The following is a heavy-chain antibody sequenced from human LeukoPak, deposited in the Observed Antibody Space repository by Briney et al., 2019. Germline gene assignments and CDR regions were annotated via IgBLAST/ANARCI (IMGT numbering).Heavy chain of an antibody. CDR1: RYTFTGYY. V-gene: IGHV1-2*04. Sequence: GASVKVSCKASRYTFTGYYMHWVRQAPGQGLEWMGWINPNSGGTNYAQKFQGWVTMTRDTSISTAYMELSRLRSDDTAVYYCARDESTTYYDILTGYYGYWGQGTLVTVSS. CDR2: INPNSGGT. J-gene: IGHJ4*02. CDR3: ARDESTTYYDILTGYYGY. D-gene: IGHD3-9*01.